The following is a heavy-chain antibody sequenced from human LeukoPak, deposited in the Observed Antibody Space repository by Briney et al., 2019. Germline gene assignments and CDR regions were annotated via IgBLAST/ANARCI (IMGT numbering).Heavy chain of an antibody. CDR1: GYSISSGYY. CDR2: IYHSGST. CDR3: ARLPPRTIFGVVLDY. V-gene: IGHV4-38-2*01. D-gene: IGHD3-3*01. J-gene: IGHJ4*02. Sequence: PSETLSLTCAVSGYSISSGYYWGWIRPPPGKGLEWIGSIYHSGSTYYNPSLKSRVTISVDTSKNQFSLKLSSVTAADTAVYYCARLPPRTIFGVVLDYWGQGTLVTVSS.